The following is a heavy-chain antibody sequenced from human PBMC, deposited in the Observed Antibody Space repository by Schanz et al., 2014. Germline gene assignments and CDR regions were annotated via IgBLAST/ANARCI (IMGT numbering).Heavy chain of an antibody. J-gene: IGHJ4*02. Sequence: QEQLVESGVGVVQPGGSLRLSCAAPRFIFDGYAMHWVRQAPGKGMGWEAAISIDGKANLYAESVTGRFNILRDDSRYSLHLHMKGLRAEHTALYHWERDPSWGSGSNYGYCFDYGGQGTLVTVSS. CDR1: RFIFDGYA. D-gene: IGHD3-10*01. V-gene: IGHV3-30*04. CDR3: ERDPSWGSGSNYGYCFDY. CDR2: ISIDGKAN.